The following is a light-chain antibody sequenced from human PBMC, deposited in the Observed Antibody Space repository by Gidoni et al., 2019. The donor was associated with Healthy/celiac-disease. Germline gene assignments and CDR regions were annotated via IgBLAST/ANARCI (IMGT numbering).Light chain of an antibody. CDR3: QQYGSSPPT. CDR2: GAS. V-gene: IGKV3-20*01. Sequence: ELVLTQSPGTLSLSPGERATLSCRASQSVSSSYLAWYQQKHGQAPRLLIYGASSRATGIPDMCSGGGGGACFTLTISRLEPEDVAEDYWQQYGSSPPTFGEGTKVEIK. CDR1: QSVSSSY. J-gene: IGKJ1*01.